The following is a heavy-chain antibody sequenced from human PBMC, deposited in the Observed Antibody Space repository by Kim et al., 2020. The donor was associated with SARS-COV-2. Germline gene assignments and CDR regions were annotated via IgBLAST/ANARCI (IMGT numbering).Heavy chain of an antibody. CDR2: INHSGST. CDR3: ARALGAAAADY. CDR1: GGSFSGYY. V-gene: IGHV4-34*01. D-gene: IGHD6-13*01. Sequence: SETLSLTCAVYGGSFSGYYWSWIRQPPGKGLEWIGEINHSGSTNYNPSLKSRVTISVDTSKNQFSLKLSSVTAADTAVYYCARALGAAAADYWGQGTLVTVSS. J-gene: IGHJ4*02.